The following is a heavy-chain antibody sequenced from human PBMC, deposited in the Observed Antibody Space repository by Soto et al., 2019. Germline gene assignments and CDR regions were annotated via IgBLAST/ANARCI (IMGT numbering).Heavy chain of an antibody. Sequence: ASVKVSCKVSGYTLTELSMHWVRQAPGKGLEWMGGFDPEDGEAIYAQKFQGRVTMTEDTSTDTAYMELSSLRSEDTAVCYCATTRLRTYYYDSSGYYTLVGPFDYWGQGTLVTVSS. J-gene: IGHJ4*02. V-gene: IGHV1-24*01. CDR1: GYTLTELS. CDR2: FDPEDGEA. CDR3: ATTRLRTYYYDSSGYYTLVGPFDY. D-gene: IGHD3-22*01.